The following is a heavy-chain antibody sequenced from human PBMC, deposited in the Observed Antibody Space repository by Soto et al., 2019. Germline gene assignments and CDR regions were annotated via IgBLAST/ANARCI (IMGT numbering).Heavy chain of an antibody. CDR2: INPATGAA. CDR1: GYPVPAYY. D-gene: IGHD3-3*01. V-gene: IGHV1-2*02. J-gene: IGHJ3*02. CDR3: ARGGGVGVAGSAAFDM. Sequence: QLHLVQSGAVVKKPGASVTVSCSASGYPVPAYYMHWVRQAPGRGLEWMGGINPATGAAKYTQTLQGRVTMTRYTSTSTVFSELSGLTSEDTAVLYWARGGGVGVAGSAAFDMWGQGTLVTVSS.